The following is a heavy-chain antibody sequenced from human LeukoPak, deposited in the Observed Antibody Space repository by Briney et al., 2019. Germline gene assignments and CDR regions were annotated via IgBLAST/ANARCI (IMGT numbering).Heavy chain of an antibody. V-gene: IGHV3-7*01. J-gene: IGHJ3*02. D-gene: IGHD5-18*01. CDR2: IKQDGSEK. CDR3: ARYVDTAMVTGAFDI. CDR1: GFTFSSYW. Sequence: GGSLRLSCAASGFTFSSYWMSWVRQAPGKGLEWVVNIKQDGSEKYYVDSVKGRFTISRDNAKNSLYLQMNSLRAEDTAVYYCARYVDTAMVTGAFDIWGQGTMVTVSS.